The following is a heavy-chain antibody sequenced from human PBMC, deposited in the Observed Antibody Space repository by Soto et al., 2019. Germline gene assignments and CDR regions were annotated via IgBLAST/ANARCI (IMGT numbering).Heavy chain of an antibody. CDR2: INHSGST. CDR3: ARGLLYSSGWDYFDY. D-gene: IGHD6-19*01. V-gene: IGHV4-34*01. J-gene: IGHJ4*02. Sequence: QVQLQQWGAGLLKPSETLSLTCAVYGGSFSGYYWSWIRQPPGKGLEWIGEINHSGSTNYNPSLKSRGTISVDTSKNQCSLKLSSVTAADTAVYYCARGLLYSSGWDYFDYWGQGTLVTVSS. CDR1: GGSFSGYY.